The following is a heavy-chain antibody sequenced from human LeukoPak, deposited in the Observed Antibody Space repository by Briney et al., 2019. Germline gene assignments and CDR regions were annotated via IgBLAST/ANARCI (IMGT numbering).Heavy chain of an antibody. CDR3: ARDYSSGWYGY. CDR1: GGTFSSYA. D-gene: IGHD6-19*01. CDR2: IIPIFGTA. Sequence: ASVKVSCKASGGTFSSYAISWVRQAPGQGLEWMGGIIPIFGTANYAQKFQGRVTITADKSTSTAYMELSSLRSEDTAMYYCARDYSSGWYGYWGQGTLVTVSS. V-gene: IGHV1-69*06. J-gene: IGHJ4*02.